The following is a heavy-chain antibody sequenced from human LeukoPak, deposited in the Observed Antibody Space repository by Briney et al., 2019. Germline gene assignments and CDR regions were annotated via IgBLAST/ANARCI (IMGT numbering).Heavy chain of an antibody. Sequence: GGSLRLSCAASGFTFSSYAMSWVRQAPGKGLEWVANIKQDGSEKYYVDSVKGRFTISRDNAKNSLYLQMNSLRAEDTAVYYCAVSTVTTGDAFDIWGQGTMVTVSS. J-gene: IGHJ3*02. V-gene: IGHV3-7*01. D-gene: IGHD4-17*01. CDR2: IKQDGSEK. CDR3: AVSTVTTGDAFDI. CDR1: GFTFSSYA.